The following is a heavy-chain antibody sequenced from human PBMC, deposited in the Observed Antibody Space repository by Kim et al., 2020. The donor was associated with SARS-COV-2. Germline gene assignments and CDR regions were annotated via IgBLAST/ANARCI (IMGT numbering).Heavy chain of an antibody. J-gene: IGHJ6*02. CDR3: ARTREQLVGYYYYGMDV. V-gene: IGHV1-69*04. CDR2: IIPILGIA. CDR1: GGTFSSYA. D-gene: IGHD6-6*01. Sequence: SVKVSCKASGGTFSSYAISWVRQAPGQGLEWMGRIIPILGIANYAQKFQGRVTITADKSTSTAYMELSSLRSEDTAVYYCARTREQLVGYYYYGMDVWGQGTTVTVSS.